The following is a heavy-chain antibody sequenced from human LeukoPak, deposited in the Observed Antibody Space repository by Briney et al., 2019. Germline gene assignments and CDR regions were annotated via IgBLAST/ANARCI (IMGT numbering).Heavy chain of an antibody. V-gene: IGHV3-23*01. J-gene: IGHJ4*02. Sequence: GGSLRLSCAASGFTFSSYVMSWVRQAPGKGVEWVSAIGDSGGTTYYADSVKGRFTISRDNSKNTLYLQMNSLRAEDTAFYYCAKGGTYFDYWGQGPLVTVSS. CDR1: GFTFSSYV. CDR2: IGDSGGTT. CDR3: AKGGTYFDY. D-gene: IGHD1-26*01.